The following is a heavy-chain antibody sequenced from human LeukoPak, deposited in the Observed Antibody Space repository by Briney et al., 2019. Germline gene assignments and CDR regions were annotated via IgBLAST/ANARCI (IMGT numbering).Heavy chain of an antibody. Sequence: GGSLRLSCAAFGFTFSSYAMSWVRQAPGKGLEWVSAISGSGGSTYYADSVKGRFTISRDNSKNTLYLQMNSLRAEDTAVYYCAKDLGYCSGGSCWGQGTLVTVSS. CDR3: AKDLGYCSGGSC. CDR2: ISGSGGST. D-gene: IGHD2-15*01. V-gene: IGHV3-23*01. CDR1: GFTFSSYA. J-gene: IGHJ4*02.